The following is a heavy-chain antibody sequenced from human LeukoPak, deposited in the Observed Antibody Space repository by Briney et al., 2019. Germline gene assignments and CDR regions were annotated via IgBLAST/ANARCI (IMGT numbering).Heavy chain of an antibody. CDR1: GYTFTGYY. D-gene: IGHD2-2*01. CDR2: IKSNSGDT. V-gene: IGHV1-2*02. CDR3: AREYSLSTSTWGDY. Sequence: GASVKVSCKASGYTFTGYYMHWVRQAPGQGLEWMGWIKSNSGDTNYAKKFQGRVTMTRDTSISTAYLQLSGLTPDDTAVYYCAREYSLSTSTWGDYWGQGTLITVSS. J-gene: IGHJ4*02.